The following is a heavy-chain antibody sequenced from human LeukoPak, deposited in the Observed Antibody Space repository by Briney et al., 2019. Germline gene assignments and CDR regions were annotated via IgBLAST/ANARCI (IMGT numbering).Heavy chain of an antibody. CDR3: ARRGGSNTSPFDY. D-gene: IGHD3-16*01. CDR1: SGSITSYF. V-gene: IGHV4-59*08. J-gene: IGHJ4*02. CDR2: FYYSGST. Sequence: PSETLSLTCIVSSGSITSYFWSWIRQPPGKGLEWIGYFYYSGSTNYNPSLKSRVTISVDTSKNQFSLKLTSVTAADTAVYYCARRGGSNTSPFDYWGQGTLVTVSS.